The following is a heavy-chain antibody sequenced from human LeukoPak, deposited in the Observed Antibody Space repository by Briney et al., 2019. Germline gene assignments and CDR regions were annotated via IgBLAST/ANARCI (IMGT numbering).Heavy chain of an antibody. D-gene: IGHD6-6*01. CDR3: AKRELVLGSGRYFDY. CDR1: GFTFSSYA. CDR2: ISGSGGST. Sequence: GGSLRLSCAASGFTFSSYAMSWVRQAPGKGLEWVSAISGSGGSTYYADSVKGRFTISRDNSKNTLHLQMNSLRAEDTAVYYCAKRELVLGSGRYFDYWGQGTLVTVSS. J-gene: IGHJ4*02. V-gene: IGHV3-23*01.